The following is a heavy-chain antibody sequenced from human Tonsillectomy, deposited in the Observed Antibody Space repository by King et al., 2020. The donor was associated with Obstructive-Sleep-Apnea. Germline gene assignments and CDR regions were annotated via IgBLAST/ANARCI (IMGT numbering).Heavy chain of an antibody. Sequence: QLQESGPGLVKSSETLSLTFTVSGGSISSYYGSWIRQPAGKGLEWIGRIYTSGSTNYNPSLKSRVTRSVDTSKNQFSLKLSSVTAADTAVYYCARVGETTYYYYGMDVWGQGTTVTVSS. CDR1: GGSISSYY. J-gene: IGHJ6*02. V-gene: IGHV4-4*07. CDR3: ARVGETTYYYYGMDV. CDR2: IYTSGST. D-gene: IGHD1-26*01.